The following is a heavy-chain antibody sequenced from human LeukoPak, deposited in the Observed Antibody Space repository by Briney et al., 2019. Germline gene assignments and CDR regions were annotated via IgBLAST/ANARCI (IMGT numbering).Heavy chain of an antibody. J-gene: IGHJ4*02. CDR3: AKTYYDLWSGYYDY. CDR1: GFTFSSYG. CDR2: ISYDGSNK. V-gene: IGHV3-30*18. D-gene: IGHD3-3*01. Sequence: GGSLRLSCAASGFTFSSYGMHWVRQAPGKGLEWVAVISYDGSNKYYADSVKGRFTISRDNSKNTLYLQMNSLRAEDTAVYYCAKTYYDLWSGYYDYWGQGTLVTVSS.